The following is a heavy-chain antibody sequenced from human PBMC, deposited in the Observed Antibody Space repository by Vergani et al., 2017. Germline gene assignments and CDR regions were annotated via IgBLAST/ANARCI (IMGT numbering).Heavy chain of an antibody. CDR2: IYSGGST. V-gene: IGHV3-66*01. CDR1: GFTFSDYY. D-gene: IGHD6-13*01. J-gene: IGHJ4*02. CDR3: ARDTAARGY. Sequence: VQLVESGGGLVKPGGSLRLSCAASGFTFSDYYMSWVRQAPGKGLEWVSVIYSGGSTYYADSVKGRFTISRDNSKNTLYLQMNSLRAEDTAVYYCARDTAARGYWGQGTLVTVSS.